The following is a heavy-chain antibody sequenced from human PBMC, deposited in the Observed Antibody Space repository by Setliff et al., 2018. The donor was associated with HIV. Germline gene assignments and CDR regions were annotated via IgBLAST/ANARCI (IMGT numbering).Heavy chain of an antibody. V-gene: IGHV4-59*11. D-gene: IGHD4-17*01. CDR2: IYSTGIA. CDR1: GPSINIHY. Sequence: AETLSLTCTVSGPSINIHYWSWIRQSPGKAFEWIGYIYSTGIANYNPSLQSRVTISMVASRNQFSLTVTSVTAADTAVYYCAKGAGFYGDYTFYNRGQGRQVTVSS. J-gene: IGHJ4*02. CDR3: AKGAGFYGDYTFYN.